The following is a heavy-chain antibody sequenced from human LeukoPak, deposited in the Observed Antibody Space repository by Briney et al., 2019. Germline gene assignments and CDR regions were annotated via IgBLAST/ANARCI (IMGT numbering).Heavy chain of an antibody. CDR3: ARRYCSSTSCHYFDY. V-gene: IGHV1-58*01. CDR1: GFTFTSSA. D-gene: IGHD2-2*01. Sequence: SVKVSCKASGFTFTSSAVQWVRQARGQRLEWIGWTVVGSGNTNYAQKFQERVTMTRNTSISTAYMELSSLRSEDTAVYYCARRYCSSTSCHYFDYWGQGTLVTVSS. J-gene: IGHJ4*02. CDR2: TVVGSGNT.